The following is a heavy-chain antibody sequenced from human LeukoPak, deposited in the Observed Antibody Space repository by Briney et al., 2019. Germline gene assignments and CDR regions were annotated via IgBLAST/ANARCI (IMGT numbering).Heavy chain of an antibody. D-gene: IGHD3-10*01. CDR2: MYSGGNT. Sequence: AGGSLRLSCAASGFTVSSSYISWVRQAPGKGLEWVSVMYSGGNTYYADSVKGRFTISRDKSKNTLYLQMNSLRAEDTAVYHCARVQAVLQNFDYWGQGTLVTVSS. J-gene: IGHJ4*02. CDR3: ARVQAVLQNFDY. CDR1: GFTVSSSY. V-gene: IGHV3-66*01.